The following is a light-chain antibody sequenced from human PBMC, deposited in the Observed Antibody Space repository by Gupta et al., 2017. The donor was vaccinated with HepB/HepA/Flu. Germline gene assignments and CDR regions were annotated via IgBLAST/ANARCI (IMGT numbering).Light chain of an antibody. CDR3: EYYDRNIDVV. V-gene: IGLV1-40*01. Sequence: QSVLTQPPAVSGAPGQRVTISCTGSSSNIGTGYDVHWYKQRPGTAPKLLIYVNNKRPSGVPARFSGSKSGTPASLAITVLQAEDEADYYCEYYDRNIDVVVCGGTKLTVL. CDR1: SSNIGTGYD. CDR2: VNN. J-gene: IGLJ2*01.